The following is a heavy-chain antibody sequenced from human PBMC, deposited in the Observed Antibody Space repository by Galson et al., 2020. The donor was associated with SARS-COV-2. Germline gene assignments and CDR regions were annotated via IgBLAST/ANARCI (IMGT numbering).Heavy chain of an antibody. CDR1: GFTFSSYA. CDR3: ARAYQGY. Sequence: GGSLRLSCAASGFTFSSYAMHWVRQAPGKGLEWVAVISYDGSNKYYADSVKGRFTISRDNSKNTLYLQMNSLRAEDTAVYYCARAYQGYWGQGTLVTVSS. V-gene: IGHV3-30*01. CDR2: ISYDGSNK. J-gene: IGHJ4*02.